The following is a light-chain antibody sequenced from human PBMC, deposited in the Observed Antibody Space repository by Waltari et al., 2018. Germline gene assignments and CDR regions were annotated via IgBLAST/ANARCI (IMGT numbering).Light chain of an antibody. Sequence: SYVVTQPPSLSVAPGETAKVTCGGFTIGDKSVPWYQQKPGQAPVLVTYYDTDRPSGIPERFSGSNSGNTATLTISGVEAGDEADYYCQVWDNDSGLVLFGGGTKVTVL. CDR3: QVWDNDSGLVL. J-gene: IGLJ2*01. V-gene: IGLV3-21*04. CDR1: TIGDKS. CDR2: YDT.